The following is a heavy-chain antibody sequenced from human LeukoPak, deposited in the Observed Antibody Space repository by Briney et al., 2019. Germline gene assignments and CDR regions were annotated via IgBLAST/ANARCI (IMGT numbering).Heavy chain of an antibody. J-gene: IGHJ4*02. V-gene: IGHV3-30*03. CDR3: ATFLRYFDWLSYYFDY. CDR1: GFTFSSYG. CDR2: ISYDGSNK. Sequence: GGSLRLSCAASGFTFSSYGMHWVRQAPGKGLEWVAVISYDGSNKYYADSVKGRFTISRDNSKNTLYLQMNSLRAEDTAVYYCATFLRYFDWLSYYFDYWGQGTLVTVSS. D-gene: IGHD3-9*01.